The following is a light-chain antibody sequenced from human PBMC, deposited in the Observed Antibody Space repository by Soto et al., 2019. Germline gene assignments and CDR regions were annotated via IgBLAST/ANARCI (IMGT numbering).Light chain of an antibody. CDR3: QSYDSSLSGV. CDR1: SSNIGAGYD. CDR2: GNS. V-gene: IGLV1-40*01. Sequence: QSVLTQPPSVSGAPGQRVTISCTGGSSNIGAGYDVHWYQQLPGTAPKLLVYGNSNRPSGVPDRFSGSKSGTSAPLAITGLQAEDEADYYCQSYDSSLSGVFGGGTKLTVL. J-gene: IGLJ3*02.